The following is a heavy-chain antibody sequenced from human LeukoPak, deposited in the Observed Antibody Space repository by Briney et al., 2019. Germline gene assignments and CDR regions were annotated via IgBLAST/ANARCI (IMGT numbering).Heavy chain of an antibody. D-gene: IGHD5-24*01. CDR3: ASHPIRTADY. CDR2: ISGSGGST. Sequence: PGGSLRLSCAASGFTFSNYAMTWVRQAPGGGLEWVSGISGSGGSTYYADSVKGRFTISRDNSKNTLYLQLNSLRAEDTAVYYCASHPIRTADYWGQGTLVTVSS. CDR1: GFTFSNYA. J-gene: IGHJ4*02. V-gene: IGHV3-23*01.